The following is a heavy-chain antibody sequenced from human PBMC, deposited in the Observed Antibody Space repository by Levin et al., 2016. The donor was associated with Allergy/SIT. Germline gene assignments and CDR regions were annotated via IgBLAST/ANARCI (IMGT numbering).Heavy chain of an antibody. Sequence: ASVKVSCKASGYTFTAYYIHWVRQAPGQGLEWMGWINPNSGGTNFAQKFQGRVTMTRDTSISTVYMELSSLRSDDAAVYYCARDRVQVNLGFRRHFYYMDVWGKGTTVTVSS. CDR1: GYTFTAYY. CDR3: ARDRVQVNLGFRRHFYYMDV. V-gene: IGHV1-2*02. CDR2: INPNSGGT. J-gene: IGHJ6*03. D-gene: IGHD1-26*01.